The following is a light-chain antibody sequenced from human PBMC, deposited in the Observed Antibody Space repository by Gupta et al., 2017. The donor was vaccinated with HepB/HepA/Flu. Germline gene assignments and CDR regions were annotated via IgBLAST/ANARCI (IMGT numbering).Light chain of an antibody. CDR1: NSNIGSNS. Sequence: TQPPSASGTPGQRVTISCSGSNSNIGSNSVNWYHQVPGAAPKLLISSINERPSGVPDRFSGSKSGTSASLDISGLQAGDEADYYCAAWDDSRNGVVFGGGTKLTVL. J-gene: IGLJ2*01. CDR2: SIN. V-gene: IGLV1-44*01. CDR3: AAWDDSRNGVV.